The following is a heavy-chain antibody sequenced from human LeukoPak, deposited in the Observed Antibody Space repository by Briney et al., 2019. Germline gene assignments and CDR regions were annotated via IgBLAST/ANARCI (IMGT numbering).Heavy chain of an antibody. Sequence: GGSLRLSCAASGFTFSSYWMSWVRQAPGKGLEWVSYISSSSSTIYYADSVKGRFTISRDNAKNSLYLQMNSLRAEDTAVYYCARDSYDSKYYWGQGTLVTVSS. V-gene: IGHV3-48*04. D-gene: IGHD3-22*01. CDR3: ARDSYDSKYY. J-gene: IGHJ4*02. CDR1: GFTFSSYW. CDR2: ISSSSSTI.